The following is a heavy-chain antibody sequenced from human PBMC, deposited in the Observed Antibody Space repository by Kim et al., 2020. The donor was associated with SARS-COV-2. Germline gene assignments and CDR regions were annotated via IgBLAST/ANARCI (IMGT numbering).Heavy chain of an antibody. Sequence: ASVKVSCKVSGYTLTELSMHWVRQAPGKGLEWMGGFDPEDCETIYAQKFQGRVTMTEDTSTDTAYMELSSLRSEDTAVYYCATTPFFGSSSWQGYWGQGTLVTVSS. CDR2: FDPEDCET. J-gene: IGHJ4*02. CDR1: GYTLTELS. D-gene: IGHD6-13*01. V-gene: IGHV1-24*01. CDR3: ATTPFFGSSSWQGY.